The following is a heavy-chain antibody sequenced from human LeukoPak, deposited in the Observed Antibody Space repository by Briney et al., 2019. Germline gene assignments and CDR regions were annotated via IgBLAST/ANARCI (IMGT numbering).Heavy chain of an antibody. CDR2: IYHSGST. CDR1: GGSISSSNW. CDR3: ARVYRAATAAFDI. D-gene: IGHD1-26*01. Sequence: SETLSLTCAVSGGSISSSNWWSWVRQPPGKGLEWIGEIYHSGSTNYNPSLKSRVTISVDKSKNQFSLKLSSVTAADTAVYYCARVYRAATAAFDIWGQGTMVTVSS. V-gene: IGHV4-4*02. J-gene: IGHJ3*02.